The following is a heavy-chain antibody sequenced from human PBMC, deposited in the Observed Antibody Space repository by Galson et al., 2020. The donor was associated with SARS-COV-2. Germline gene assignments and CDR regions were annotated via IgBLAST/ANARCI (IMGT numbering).Heavy chain of an antibody. D-gene: IGHD3-3*01. CDR1: GFSLTTSGVG. J-gene: IGHJ4*02. CDR2: IYWNDDK. V-gene: IGHV2-5*01. Sequence: ESGPTLVHPTQTLTLTCTFPGFSLTTSGVGVGWIRQPPGKALEWLALIYWNDDKRYSPSLKSRLTITKDTSKNQVVLTMTNMDPVDTATYFCAHSAPSSLTIFGVVIVKDYFDYWGQGTLVTVSS. CDR3: AHSAPSSLTIFGVVIVKDYFDY.